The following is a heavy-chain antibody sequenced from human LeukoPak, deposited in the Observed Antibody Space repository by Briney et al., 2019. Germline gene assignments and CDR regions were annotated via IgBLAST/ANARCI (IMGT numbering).Heavy chain of an antibody. V-gene: IGHV1-46*01. CDR2: INPSGGIT. CDR3: ARRPASSASPFDY. D-gene: IGHD3-22*01. CDR1: GYTFTIYY. J-gene: IGHJ4*02. Sequence: ASVTVSYRGCGYTFTIYYMRWVRRAPGQGKEWMGIINPSGGITSYAQKFQGRVTITRDTSTSTVYMELSSLRSEDTAVYYCARRPASSASPFDYWGQGTLVTVSS.